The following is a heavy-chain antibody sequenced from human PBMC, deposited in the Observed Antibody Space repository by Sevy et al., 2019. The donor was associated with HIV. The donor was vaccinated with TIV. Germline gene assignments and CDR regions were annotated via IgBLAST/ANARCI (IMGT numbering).Heavy chain of an antibody. D-gene: IGHD1-26*01. Sequence: QLGGSLRLSCSASGFTFSSYWMHWVRQAPGKGLVWVSGVNSDGSSTNYADSVKGRFTISRDSAKSTLYLQMNSLRAEDTAVYFCVAANTWEDYWGQGTLVTVSS. CDR2: VNSDGSST. CDR1: GFTFSSYW. J-gene: IGHJ4*02. V-gene: IGHV3-74*01. CDR3: VAANTWEDY.